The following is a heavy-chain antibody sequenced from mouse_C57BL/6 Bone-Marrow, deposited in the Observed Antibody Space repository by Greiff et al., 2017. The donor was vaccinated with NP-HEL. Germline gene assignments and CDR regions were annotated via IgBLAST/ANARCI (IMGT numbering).Heavy chain of an antibody. CDR2: INPYNGGT. CDR1: GYTFTDYY. CDR3: ARSGTTVVVQDYAMDY. V-gene: IGHV1-19*01. D-gene: IGHD1-1*01. Sequence: EVQLQQSGPVLVKPGASVKMSCKASGYTFTDYYMNWVKQSHGKSLEWIGVINPYNGGTSYNQKFKGKATLTVDKSSSTAYMELNSLTSEDSAVYYCARSGTTVVVQDYAMDYWGQGTSVTVSS. J-gene: IGHJ4*01.